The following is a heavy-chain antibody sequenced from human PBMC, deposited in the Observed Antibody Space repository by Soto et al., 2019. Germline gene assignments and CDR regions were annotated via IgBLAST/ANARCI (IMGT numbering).Heavy chain of an antibody. Sequence: QLQLQESGSGLVKPSQTLSLTCAVSAGSISSGGYSWSWIRQPPGKGLEWIGYIYHSGSTYYNPSLKSRVTISVDRSKNQFSLKLSSVTAADTAVYYCAREVVAANNNWFDPWGQGTLVTVSS. CDR1: AGSISSGGYS. CDR2: IYHSGST. J-gene: IGHJ5*02. V-gene: IGHV4-30-2*01. D-gene: IGHD2-15*01. CDR3: AREVVAANNNWFDP.